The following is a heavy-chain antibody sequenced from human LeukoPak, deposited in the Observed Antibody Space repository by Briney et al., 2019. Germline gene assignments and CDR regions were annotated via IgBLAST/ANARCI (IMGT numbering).Heavy chain of an antibody. J-gene: IGHJ1*01. CDR3: ARLLWSYDSSGHEYFQH. V-gene: IGHV3-7*01. CDR2: IKQDGSEK. CDR1: GFTFSSYW. D-gene: IGHD3-22*01. Sequence: GGSLRLXCAASGFTFSSYWMSWVRQAPGKGLEWVANIKQDGSEKYYVDSVKGRFSISRDNAKNSLYLQMNSLRAEDTAVYYCARLLWSYDSSGHEYFQHWGQGTLVTVSS.